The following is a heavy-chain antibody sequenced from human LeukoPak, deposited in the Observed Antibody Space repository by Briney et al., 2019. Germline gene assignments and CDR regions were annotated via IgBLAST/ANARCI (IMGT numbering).Heavy chain of an antibody. Sequence: PSETLSLTCTVSGGSISSSSYYWGWIRQPPGKGLEWIGSIYYSGTIYYNPSLKSRVTISVDTSKNQFSLKLSSVTAADTAVYYCPRGATKAFDIWGQGTMVTVSS. CDR2: IYYSGTI. D-gene: IGHD3-10*01. J-gene: IGHJ3*02. V-gene: IGHV4-39*01. CDR1: GGSISSSSYY. CDR3: PRGATKAFDI.